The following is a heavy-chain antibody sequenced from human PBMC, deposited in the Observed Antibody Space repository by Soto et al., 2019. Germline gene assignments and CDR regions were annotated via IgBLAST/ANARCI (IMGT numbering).Heavy chain of an antibody. CDR3: SREHLRADGSGSTFDY. J-gene: IGHJ4*02. D-gene: IGHD3-10*01. CDR1: GFTFSSYS. V-gene: IGHV3-48*04. Sequence: GGSLRLSCAASGFTFSSYSMNWVRQAPGKGLEWVSYISSSSSTIYYADSVKGRFTISRDNAKNSLYLQMNSLRAEDTAVYYCSREHLRADGSGSTFDYWGQGTMVTVSS. CDR2: ISSSSSTI.